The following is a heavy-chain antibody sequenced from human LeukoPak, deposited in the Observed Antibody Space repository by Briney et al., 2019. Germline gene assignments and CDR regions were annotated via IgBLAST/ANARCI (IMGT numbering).Heavy chain of an antibody. CDR3: ARRRDSSSWYQYYFDY. CDR2: TSYDGSNK. Sequence: GRSLRLSCAASGFTFSSYAMHWVRQAPGKGLEWVAVTSYDGSNKYYADSVKGRFTISRDNSKNTLYLQMNSLRAEDTAVYYCARRRDSSSWYQYYFDYWGQGTLVTVSS. V-gene: IGHV3-30-3*01. CDR1: GFTFSSYA. D-gene: IGHD6-13*01. J-gene: IGHJ4*02.